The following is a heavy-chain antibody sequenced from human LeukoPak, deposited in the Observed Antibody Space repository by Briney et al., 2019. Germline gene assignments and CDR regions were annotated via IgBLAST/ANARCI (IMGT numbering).Heavy chain of an antibody. J-gene: IGHJ4*02. V-gene: IGHV3-7*01. Sequence: PGGSLRLSCATAGFSFSSYWMSWVRQAPGKGLEWVANIKQDGSEHYYVDSVKGRFTISRDNAKNSLYLQMSGLRAGDTAVYYCARDKAEGPSRLDNWGQGTLVTVSS. CDR2: IKQDGSEH. CDR3: ARDKAEGPSRLDN. CDR1: GFSFSSYW. D-gene: IGHD2-2*01.